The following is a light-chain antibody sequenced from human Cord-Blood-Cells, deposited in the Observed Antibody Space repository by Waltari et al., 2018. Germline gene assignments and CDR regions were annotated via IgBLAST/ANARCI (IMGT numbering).Light chain of an antibody. CDR1: QSVSSSY. V-gene: IGKV3-20*01. J-gene: IGKJ1*01. CDR3: QQYGSSPRT. CDR2: GAS. Sequence: EIVLTQSPGTLSLSPGERATLSCRASQSVSSSYLAWYQQKPGQAPRLLIYGASSRATGIPSRFSGSGSGTDFTLTSSRLEPEDVAVYYCQQYGSSPRTFGQGTKVEIK.